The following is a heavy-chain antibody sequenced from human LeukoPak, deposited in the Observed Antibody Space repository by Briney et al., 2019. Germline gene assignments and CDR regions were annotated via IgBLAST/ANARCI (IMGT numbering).Heavy chain of an antibody. CDR3: ASWAGNTQSDSWSGPFDY. Sequence: GGSLRLSCAVSGLTFSNFKMNWVRQAPGKGLEWVSYISDSGRTTFYADSVKGRFTISRDNAKNSLYLQMSSLRVEDTAVYYCASWAGNTQSDSWSGPFDYWGQGNLVTVSS. J-gene: IGHJ4*02. V-gene: IGHV3-48*03. CDR2: ISDSGRTT. D-gene: IGHD3-3*01. CDR1: GLTFSNFK.